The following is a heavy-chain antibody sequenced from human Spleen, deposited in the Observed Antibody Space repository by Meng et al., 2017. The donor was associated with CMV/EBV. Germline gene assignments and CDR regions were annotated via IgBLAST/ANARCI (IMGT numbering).Heavy chain of an antibody. CDR1: GGSISSGGYY. CDR3: ERGRRFDP. Sequence: SLTCNVSGGSISSGGYYWSWIRQHPGKGLEWIGFVYHNGNAYYNPSLKSRATLSVDTSKNHFSLSLKSVIAADTAIYYCERGRRFDPWGRGTLVTVSS. CDR2: VYHNGNA. J-gene: IGHJ5*02. V-gene: IGHV4-31*02.